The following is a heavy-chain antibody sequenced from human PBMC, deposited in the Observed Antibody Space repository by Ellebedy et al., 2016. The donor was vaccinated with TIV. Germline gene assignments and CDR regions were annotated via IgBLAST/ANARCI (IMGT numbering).Heavy chain of an antibody. CDR1: GYSFTSYW. CDR3: AGKLLSSQPLYGMDV. V-gene: IGHV5-51*01. J-gene: IGHJ6*02. CDR2: IYPGDSDT. D-gene: IGHD4-23*01. Sequence: GESLKISXKGSGYSFTSYWIGWVRQMPGKGLEWMGIIYPGDSDTNYSPSFQGHVTISADKSISTAYLQWSSLKASDTAMYYCAGKLLSSQPLYGMDVWGQGTTVTVSS.